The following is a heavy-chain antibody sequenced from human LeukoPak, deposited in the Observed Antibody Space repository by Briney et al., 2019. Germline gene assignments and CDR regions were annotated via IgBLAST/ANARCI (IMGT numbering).Heavy chain of an antibody. J-gene: IGHJ4*02. CDR2: INPNSGGT. CDR3: ARDAPYSTYYFDY. D-gene: IGHD2-15*01. Sequence: ASVKVSCKASGYIFTGYYMHWVRQAPGQGLEWMGWINPNSGGTNYAQKFQGRVTMTRDTSISTAYMELSRLRSDDTAVYYCARDAPYSTYYFDYWGQGTLVTVSS. V-gene: IGHV1-2*02. CDR1: GYIFTGYY.